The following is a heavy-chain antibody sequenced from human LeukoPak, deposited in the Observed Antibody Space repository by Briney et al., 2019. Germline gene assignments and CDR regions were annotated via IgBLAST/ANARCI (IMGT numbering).Heavy chain of an antibody. D-gene: IGHD3-22*01. CDR2: IYNRGTT. J-gene: IGHJ4*02. CDR1: GGSTNSHF. CDR3: ARDGAYYYDSSGYYDY. V-gene: IGHV4-59*11. Sequence: SETLSLTCTVSGGSTNSHFWSWMRQPPGKGLEWIGNIYNRGTTNYNPSLKSRVTISVDTSKNQLSLKLSSVTAADTAVYYCARDGAYYYDSSGYYDYWGQGTLVTVSS.